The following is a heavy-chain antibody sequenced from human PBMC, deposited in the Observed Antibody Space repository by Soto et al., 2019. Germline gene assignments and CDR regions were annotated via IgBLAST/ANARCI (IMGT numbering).Heavy chain of an antibody. V-gene: IGHV3-30-3*01. CDR2: ISYDGSNK. CDR3: ARSFYPTMRVGVITIGGLAFDC. D-gene: IGHD3-22*01. CDR1: GFTFSSYA. Sequence: PGGSLRLSCAASGFTFSSYAMHWVRQAPGKGLEWVAVISYDGSNKYYADSVKGRFTISRDNSKNTLYLQMNSLRAEDTAVYYCARSFYPTMRVGVITIGGLAFDCWGPGTMVNVAS. J-gene: IGHJ3*01.